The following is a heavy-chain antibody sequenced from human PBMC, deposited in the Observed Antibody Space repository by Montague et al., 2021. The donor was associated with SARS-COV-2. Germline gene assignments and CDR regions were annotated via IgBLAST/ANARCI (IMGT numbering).Heavy chain of an antibody. Sequence: SETLSLTCTVSGASVRTYYWSWIRQSAGKKLEWMGRLYTSGSTYYNPSLKSLVTMSLDTSKNLFSLNLSSMTAADTAVYYCARDGADYSFSYYHEMDVWGQGITVTVSS. D-gene: IGHD3-16*01. CDR2: LYTSGST. V-gene: IGHV4-4*07. J-gene: IGHJ6*02. CDR3: ARDGADYSFSYYHEMDV. CDR1: GASVRTYY.